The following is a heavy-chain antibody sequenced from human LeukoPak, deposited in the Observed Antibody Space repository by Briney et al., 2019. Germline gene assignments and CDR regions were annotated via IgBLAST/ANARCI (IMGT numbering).Heavy chain of an antibody. J-gene: IGHJ4*02. V-gene: IGHV3-23*01. CDR3: AKLSGSQRSY. CDR1: GFTFSSYA. CDR2: ISSSGGST. Sequence: GGSLRLSCAASGFTFSSYAMSWVRQAPGKGLEWVSAISSSGGSTYYADSVKGRFTIPRDNSKNTLYLQMSSLRAEDTAVYYCAKLSGSQRSYWGQGTLVTVSS. D-gene: IGHD1-26*01.